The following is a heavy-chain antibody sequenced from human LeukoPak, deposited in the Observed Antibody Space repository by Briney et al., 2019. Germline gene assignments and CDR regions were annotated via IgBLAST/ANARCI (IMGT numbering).Heavy chain of an antibody. J-gene: IGHJ4*02. CDR2: ISGSGGTT. Sequence: PGGSLRLSCAASGFTFSSYAMSWVRQAPGKGLECVSAISGSGGTTYYADSVKGRFTISRDNSRNTLYLQMNSLRVEDTAVYYCAKDHHSSGSHFDYWGQGTPVTVSS. CDR3: AKDHHSSGSHFDY. D-gene: IGHD6-19*01. CDR1: GFTFSSYA. V-gene: IGHV3-23*01.